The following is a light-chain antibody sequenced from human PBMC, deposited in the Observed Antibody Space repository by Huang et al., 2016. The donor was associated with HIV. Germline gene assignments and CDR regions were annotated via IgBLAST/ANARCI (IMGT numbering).Light chain of an antibody. CDR1: ESILRN. Sequence: VMTQSPATLSVAPGARATLSCRSSESILRNLAWYQQRPGQPARHLIYGASVRRPGIPDRFRGSGSWTEFSLTISSLQSEDFAVYYCQQYNKWPPYTYGQGTKLEIK. CDR3: QQYNKWPPYT. CDR2: GAS. J-gene: IGKJ2*01. V-gene: IGKV3-15*01.